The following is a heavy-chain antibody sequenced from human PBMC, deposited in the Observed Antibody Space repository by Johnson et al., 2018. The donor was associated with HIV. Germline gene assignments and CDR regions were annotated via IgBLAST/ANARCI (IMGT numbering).Heavy chain of an antibody. CDR1: GFTFDDYG. Sequence: VQLVESGGGVVRPGGSLRLSCAASGFTFDDYGMNWVRQAPGKGLEWVSGINWNGGSTGYADSVKGRFTISRDNAKNSLYLQMNSLRAEDTALYYCARLDEIAAAGTGDAFDIWGPGTMVTVSS. CDR2: INWNGGST. D-gene: IGHD6-13*01. V-gene: IGHV3-20*04. J-gene: IGHJ3*02. CDR3: ARLDEIAAAGTGDAFDI.